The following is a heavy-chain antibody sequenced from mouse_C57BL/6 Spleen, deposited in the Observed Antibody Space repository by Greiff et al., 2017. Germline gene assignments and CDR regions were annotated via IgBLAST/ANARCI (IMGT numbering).Heavy chain of an antibody. D-gene: IGHD4-1*01. CDR3: ARSGANWLAWFAY. CDR2: INPSNGGT. J-gene: IGHJ3*01. V-gene: IGHV1-53*01. Sequence: QVQLQQSGTELVKPGASVKLSCKASGYTFTSYWMHWVKQRPGQGLEWIGNINPSNGGTNYNEKFKSKATLTVDKSSSTAYMQLSSLTSEDSAVYYCARSGANWLAWFAYWGQGTLVTVSA. CDR1: GYTFTSYW.